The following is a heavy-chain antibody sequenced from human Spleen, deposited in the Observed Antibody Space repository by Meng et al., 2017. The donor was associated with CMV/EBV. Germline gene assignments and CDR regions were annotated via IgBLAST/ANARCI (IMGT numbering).Heavy chain of an antibody. CDR2: ITSSSSMI. J-gene: IGHJ6*02. CDR1: GFTLSYYS. V-gene: IGHV3-48*04. D-gene: IGHD2-15*01. Sequence: GESLKISCAVSGFTLSYYSVNRVRQAPGKGLEWVSYITSSSSMIFYADSVKGRFTVSRDNAKNSVYLEMNSLTAEDTAVYYCAREECSGGSCYGMDVWGQGTTVTVSS. CDR3: AREECSGGSCYGMDV.